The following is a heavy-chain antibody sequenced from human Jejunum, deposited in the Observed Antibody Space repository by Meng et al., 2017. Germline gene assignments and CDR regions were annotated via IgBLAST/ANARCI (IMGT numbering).Heavy chain of an antibody. CDR1: GYTLNGFY. CDR2: INTNRGGT. V-gene: IGHV1-2*06. J-gene: IGHJ4*02. Sequence: QVQMEQSGAEVRKPGASVKAACWASGYTLNGFYMHWVRQAPGQGLEWMGRINTNRGGTNYAQNFKGRVTLTRDTSTVYMEVNRLRSDDTAVYYCAGRSYNYDDYFDFWGRGTLVTVSS. CDR3: AGRSYNYDDYFDF. D-gene: IGHD5-24*01.